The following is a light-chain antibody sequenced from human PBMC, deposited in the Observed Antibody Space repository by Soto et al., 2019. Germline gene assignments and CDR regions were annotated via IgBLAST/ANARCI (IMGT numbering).Light chain of an antibody. Sequence: EIVLTQSPGTLSLSPGERATLSCRASQSVSSSYLAWYQQKPGQAPRLLIYGASSRATGIPDRFSGSGSGTDFTLTISSLQPEDFATYYCQQSYSTPGITFGQGTRPET. V-gene: IGKV3-20*01. CDR1: QSVSSSY. J-gene: IGKJ5*01. CDR3: QQSYSTPGIT. CDR2: GAS.